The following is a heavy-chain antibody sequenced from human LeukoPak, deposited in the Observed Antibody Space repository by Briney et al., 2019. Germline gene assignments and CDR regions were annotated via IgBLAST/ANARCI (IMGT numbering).Heavy chain of an antibody. D-gene: IGHD3-3*01. V-gene: IGHV1-8*01. CDR2: MNPNSGNT. CDR3: ARDPAQYDFWSGYYRGYYFDY. J-gene: IGHJ4*02. Sequence: ASVKVSCKASGYTFTSYDINWVRQATGQGLEWMGWMNPNSGNTGYAQKFQGRVTMTRNTSISTAYMELSSLRSEDTAVYYCARDPAQYDFWSGYYRGYYFDYWGQGTLVTVSS. CDR1: GYTFTSYD.